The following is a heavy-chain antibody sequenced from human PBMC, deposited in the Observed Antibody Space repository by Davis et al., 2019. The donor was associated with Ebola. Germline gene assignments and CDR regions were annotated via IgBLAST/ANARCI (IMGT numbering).Heavy chain of an antibody. Sequence: AASVKVSCKASGGTFSSYAISWVRQAPGQGLEWMGGIIPIFGTANYAQKFQGRVTITADESTSTAYMELSSLRSEDTAVYYCARGRGYDFWSGYFTIRLDAFDIWGQGTMVTVSS. CDR1: GGTFSSYA. CDR2: IIPIFGTA. V-gene: IGHV1-69*13. D-gene: IGHD3-3*01. CDR3: ARGRGYDFWSGYFTIRLDAFDI. J-gene: IGHJ3*02.